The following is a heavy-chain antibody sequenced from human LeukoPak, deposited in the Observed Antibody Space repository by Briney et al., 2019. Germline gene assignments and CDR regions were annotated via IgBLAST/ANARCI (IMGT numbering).Heavy chain of an antibody. V-gene: IGHV3-21*01. CDR2: ISSSSSYI. Sequence: PGGSLRLSCAASGFTFSSYSMNWVRQAPGKGLEWVSSISSSSSYIYYADSVKGRFTISRDNAKNSLYLQMKRLRAEDTAVYYCARDQLVGVRDYMDVWGKGTTVTVSS. CDR1: GFTFSSYS. D-gene: IGHD1-26*01. CDR3: ARDQLVGVRDYMDV. J-gene: IGHJ6*03.